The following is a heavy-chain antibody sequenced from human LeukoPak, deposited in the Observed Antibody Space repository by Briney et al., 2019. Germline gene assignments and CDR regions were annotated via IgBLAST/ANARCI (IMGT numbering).Heavy chain of an antibody. V-gene: IGHV4-59*01. CDR3: ARADDYGGNVGFDI. CDR2: IYYSGST. D-gene: IGHD4-23*01. Sequence: SETPSLTCTVSGGSISSYYWSWIRQPPGKGLEWIGYIYYSGSTNYNPSLKSRVTISVDTSKNQFSLKLSSVTAADTAVYYCARADDYGGNVGFDIWGQGTMVTVSS. CDR1: GGSISSYY. J-gene: IGHJ3*02.